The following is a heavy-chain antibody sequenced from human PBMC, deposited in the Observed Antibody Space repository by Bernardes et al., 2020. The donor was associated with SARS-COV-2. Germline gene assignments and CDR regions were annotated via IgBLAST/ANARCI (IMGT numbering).Heavy chain of an antibody. CDR3: ARVASSGWYGLYYGMDV. V-gene: IGHV1-46*01. Sequence: ASVKVSCKASGYTFTSYYMHWVRQAPGQGLEWMGIINPSGGSTSYAQKFQGRVTMTRDTSTSTVYMELSSLRSEDTAVYYCARVASSGWYGLYYGMDVWGQGTTVTVSS. J-gene: IGHJ6*02. CDR2: INPSGGST. CDR1: GYTFTSYY. D-gene: IGHD6-19*01.